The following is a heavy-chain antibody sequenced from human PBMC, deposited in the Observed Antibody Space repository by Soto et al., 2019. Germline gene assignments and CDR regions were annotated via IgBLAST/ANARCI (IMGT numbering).Heavy chain of an antibody. V-gene: IGHV3-9*01. Sequence: EVQLVESGGGLVQPGGSLRLSCAASGFIFDDYTMHWVRQAPGKGLELVSAISWNRGDIKYADSVRGRFTISRDNAKNTLDLQMNSLRPGDTAFYYCARANYDPSSYFFAHWGQGTLVTVSS. J-gene: IGHJ4*02. CDR2: ISWNRGDI. CDR3: ARANYDPSSYFFAH. D-gene: IGHD1-7*01. CDR1: GFIFDDYT.